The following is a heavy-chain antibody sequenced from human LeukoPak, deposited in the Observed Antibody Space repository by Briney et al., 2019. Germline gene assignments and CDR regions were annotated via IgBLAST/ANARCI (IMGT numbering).Heavy chain of an antibody. J-gene: IGHJ4*02. CDR3: ARDRIAVAGDYFDY. CDR1: GGSISSYY. V-gene: IGHV4-4*07. CDR2: IYTSGST. D-gene: IGHD6-19*01. Sequence: PSETLSLTCTVSGGSISSYYWSWIRQPAGKGLEWIGRIYTSGSTNYNPSLKSRVTMSVDTSKNQFSLKLSSVTAADTAVYYCARDRIAVAGDYFDYWGPGTLVTVSS.